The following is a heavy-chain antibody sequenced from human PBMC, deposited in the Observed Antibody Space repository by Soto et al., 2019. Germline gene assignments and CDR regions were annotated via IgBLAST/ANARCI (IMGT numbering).Heavy chain of an antibody. Sequence: LRLSWATSDFTFRNYWMNWVRQAPGKGLEWVANIKPDGSATNYVDSVKGRFTISRDNVRNSVSLQMNSLRVEDTAVYFCFGGNGGPQWGQGTLVTVSS. CDR3: FGGNGGPQ. CDR2: IKPDGSAT. V-gene: IGHV3-7*03. D-gene: IGHD3-16*01. CDR1: DFTFRNYW. J-gene: IGHJ4*02.